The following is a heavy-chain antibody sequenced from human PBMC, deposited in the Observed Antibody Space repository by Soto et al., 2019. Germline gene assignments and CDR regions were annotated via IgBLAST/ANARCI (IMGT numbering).Heavy chain of an antibody. J-gene: IGHJ5*02. Sequence: QVQLVESGGGVVQPGRSLRLSCAASGFTFSSYGMHWVRQAPGKGLEWVAVISYDGSNKYYADSVKGRFTISRDTSKNTLYLQMPSLRAEATAVYYCAKSEPVWHQLVGGNWFDPWVHGPLVTLSS. CDR1: GFTFSSYG. CDR3: AKSEPVWHQLVGGNWFDP. D-gene: IGHD6-13*01. V-gene: IGHV3-30*18. CDR2: ISYDGSNK.